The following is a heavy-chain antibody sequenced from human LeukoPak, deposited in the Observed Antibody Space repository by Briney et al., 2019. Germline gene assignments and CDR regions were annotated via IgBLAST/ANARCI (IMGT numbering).Heavy chain of an antibody. CDR3: ARVKGGSYGFNFES. V-gene: IGHV4-59*12. D-gene: IGHD1-26*01. CDR1: GDSLSPYY. J-gene: IGHJ4*02. CDR2: VYSTGST. Sequence: SETLSLTCSVSGDSLSPYYWNWIRQTPEKGLEWIGYVYSTGSTYYNPSLKSRVTISVDTSKNQFSLNLKSVTAADAAVYYCARVKGGSYGFNFESWGQGTRVSVSS.